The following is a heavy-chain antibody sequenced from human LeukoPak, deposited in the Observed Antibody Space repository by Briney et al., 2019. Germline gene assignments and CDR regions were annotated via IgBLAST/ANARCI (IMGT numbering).Heavy chain of an antibody. J-gene: IGHJ5*02. Sequence: ASVKVSCKASGFPFSGYYIHWVRQAPGQGLEWMGLIKPNSGDTKYAQKFQGRVTMTRDTSITTAYMELSSLRSDDTALYYCVRDWPHNWFDPWGQGTLVTVSS. CDR2: IKPNSGDT. V-gene: IGHV1-2*02. CDR3: VRDWPHNWFDP. CDR1: GFPFSGYY.